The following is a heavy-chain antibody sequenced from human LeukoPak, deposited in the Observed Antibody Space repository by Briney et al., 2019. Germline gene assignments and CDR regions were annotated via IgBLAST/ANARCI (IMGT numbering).Heavy chain of an antibody. CDR3: ARGHAVTASFDF. J-gene: IGHJ4*02. Sequence: ASVKVSCKASGYAFTDYYMYWVRQAPGQGLEWMGLINPNSGATNYAQKFQGRVTMSRDTSISTAYIELSSLISDDTAVYYCARGHAVTASFDFWGQGALVTVSS. CDR1: GYAFTDYY. D-gene: IGHD2-21*02. CDR2: INPNSGAT. V-gene: IGHV1-2*02.